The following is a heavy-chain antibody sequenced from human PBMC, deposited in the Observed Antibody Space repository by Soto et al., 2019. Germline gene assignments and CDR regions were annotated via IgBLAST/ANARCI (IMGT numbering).Heavy chain of an antibody. D-gene: IGHD3-22*01. V-gene: IGHV5-51*01. CDR1: GYSFTSYW. J-gene: IGHJ3*02. CDR3: ARAYYYGSSGYYGAFDI. CDR2: IYPGDSDT. Sequence: EVQLVQSGAEVKKPGESLKISCKGSGYSFTSYWIGWVRQMPGKGLEWMGIIYPGDSDTRYSPSFQGQVTISADKSISXXYLQWSSLKASDTAMYYCARAYYYGSSGYYGAFDIWGQGTMVTVSS.